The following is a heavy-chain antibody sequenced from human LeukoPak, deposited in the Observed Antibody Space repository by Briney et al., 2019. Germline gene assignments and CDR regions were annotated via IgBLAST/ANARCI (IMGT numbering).Heavy chain of an antibody. V-gene: IGHV5-51*01. CDR3: ARPYCSSSTCSQSGDY. D-gene: IGHD2-2*01. CDR2: IYPGDSDT. Sequence: GESLKISCQGCGYRFASHWIGWVRQMPGKGPEWLGIIYPGDSDTRYSPSFQGQVTISADKSISTAYLQWSSLKASDTAMYYCARPYCSSSTCSQSGDYWGQGTLVTVSS. CDR1: GYRFASHW. J-gene: IGHJ4*02.